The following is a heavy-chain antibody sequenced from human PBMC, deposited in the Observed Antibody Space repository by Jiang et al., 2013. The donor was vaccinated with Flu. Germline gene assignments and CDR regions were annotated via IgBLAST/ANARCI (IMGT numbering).Heavy chain of an antibody. CDR3: ARDRIMIRGAPGY. Sequence: GQGLEWMGWISTSSSDTDYAQKFQGRITMTTDTFTSTVYMELRSLRSDDTAVYFCARDRIMIRGAPGYWGQGTLVTVPS. D-gene: IGHD3-10*01. V-gene: IGHV1-18*01. CDR2: ISTSSSDT. J-gene: IGHJ4*02.